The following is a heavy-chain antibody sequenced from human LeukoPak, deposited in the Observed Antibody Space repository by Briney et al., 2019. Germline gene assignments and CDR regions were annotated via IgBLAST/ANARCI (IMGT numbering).Heavy chain of an antibody. V-gene: IGHV3-23*01. Sequence: PGGSLTLSCTASGLTFRNYATTWVRQAPGKGLEWVSSITGSGRGTYYADSVKGRFSVSRDNSQNTLYLQMNSLRAEDTAVYYCARAWCSGGSCPNGLNYWGQGTLVTVSS. D-gene: IGHD2-15*01. J-gene: IGHJ4*02. CDR2: ITGSGRGT. CDR1: GLTFRNYA. CDR3: ARAWCSGGSCPNGLNY.